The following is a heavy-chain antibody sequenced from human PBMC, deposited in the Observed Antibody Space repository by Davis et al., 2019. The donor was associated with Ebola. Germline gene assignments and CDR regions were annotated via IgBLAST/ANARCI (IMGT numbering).Heavy chain of an antibody. CDR2: IYHSGST. J-gene: IGHJ4*02. CDR3: ARGLITIFGVVIIERVEFDY. Sequence: SETLSLTCAVSGGSISSSNWWSWVRQPPGKGLEWIGEIYHSGSTNYNPSLKSRVTISVDTSKNQFSLKLSSVTAADTAVYYCARGLITIFGVVIIERVEFDYWGQGTLVTVSS. D-gene: IGHD3-3*01. V-gene: IGHV4-4*02. CDR1: GGSISSSNW.